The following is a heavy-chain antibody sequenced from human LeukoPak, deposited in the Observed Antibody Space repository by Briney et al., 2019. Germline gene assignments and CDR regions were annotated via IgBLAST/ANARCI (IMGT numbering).Heavy chain of an antibody. CDR2: INPNSGGT. D-gene: IGHD1-26*01. CDR1: GYTFTGYY. J-gene: IGHJ6*03. Sequence: ASVKVSCKASGYTFTGYYMHWVRQAPGQGLEWMGWINPNSGGTNYAQKVQGRVTMTRDTSISTAYMELSRLRSDDTAVYYCAREKVGARPEYYYYYYMDVWGKGTTVTISS. V-gene: IGHV1-2*02. CDR3: AREKVGARPEYYYYYYMDV.